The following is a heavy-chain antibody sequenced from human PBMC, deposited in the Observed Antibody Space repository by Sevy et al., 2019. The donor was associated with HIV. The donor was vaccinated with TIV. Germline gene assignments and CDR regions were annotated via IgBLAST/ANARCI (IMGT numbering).Heavy chain of an antibody. D-gene: IGHD4-17*01. CDR2: IDTGSHDT. CDR1: GFTFNIYA. J-gene: IGHJ5*02. CDR3: AKDVRSTSTPPS. Sequence: GGSLRLSCATSGFTFNIYALSWVRQAPGKGPEWVSGIDTGSHDTYIDSVKGRFTISRDNPKNTLYLQMNSLRAEDTAIYYCAKDVRSTSTPPSWGQGTLVTVSS. V-gene: IGHV3-23*03.